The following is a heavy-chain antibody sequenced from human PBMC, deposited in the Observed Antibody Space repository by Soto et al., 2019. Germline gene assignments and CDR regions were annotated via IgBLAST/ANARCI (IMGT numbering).Heavy chain of an antibody. Sequence: EVQLVESGGGLVKPGGSLRLPCAASGFILSSYTLNWVPQAPGKGLEWVSSISASSTYIYYADSLKGRFTISRDNAYNSLYLQMNSLRAEDTAVYYCARGWLRDPWMYWGQGTLVTVSS. CDR1: GFILSSYT. V-gene: IGHV3-21*01. CDR2: ISASSTYI. CDR3: ARGWLRDPWMY. J-gene: IGHJ4*02. D-gene: IGHD5-12*01.